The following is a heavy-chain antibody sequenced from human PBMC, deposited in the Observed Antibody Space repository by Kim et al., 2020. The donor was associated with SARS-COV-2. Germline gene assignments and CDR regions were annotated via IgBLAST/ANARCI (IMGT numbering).Heavy chain of an antibody. Sequence: SETLSLTCTISGDSISSPTFYWGWVRQPPGKGLEWIGSLYYTGAVYYNPSLKSRVTISLGTSKNQFSLNLRSVSAADTAVYYCARDFTDNWHDARFDHWGQGALVTVSS. V-gene: IGHV4-39*07. J-gene: IGHJ4*02. CDR3: ARDFTDNWHDARFDH. CDR2: LYYTGAV. CDR1: GDSISSPTFY. D-gene: IGHD1-1*01.